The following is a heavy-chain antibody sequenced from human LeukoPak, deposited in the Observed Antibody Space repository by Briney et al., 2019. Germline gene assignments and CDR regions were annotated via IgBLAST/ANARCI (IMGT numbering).Heavy chain of an antibody. J-gene: IGHJ4*02. V-gene: IGHV1-18*04. Sequence: ASVKVSCKASGYTFTSYYMHWVRQAPGQGLEWMGWISAYNGNTNYAQKLQGRVTMTTDTSTSTAYMELRSLRSDDTAVYYCARDLGSGSLRGFDYWGQGTLVTVSS. CDR2: ISAYNGNT. CDR3: ARDLGSGSLRGFDY. D-gene: IGHD1-26*01. CDR1: GYTFTSYY.